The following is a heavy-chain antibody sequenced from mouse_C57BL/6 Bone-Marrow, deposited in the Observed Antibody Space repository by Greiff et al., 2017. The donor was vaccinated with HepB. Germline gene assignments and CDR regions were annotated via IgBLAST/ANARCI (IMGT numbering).Heavy chain of an antibody. CDR2: INPGSGGT. Sequence: QVQLQQSGAELVRPGTSVKVSCKASGYAFTNYLIEWVKQRPGQGLEWIGVINPGSGGTNYNEKFKGKATLTADKSSSTAYMQLSSLTSEDSAVYFCARCYSNYDYYAMDYWGQGTSVTVSS. J-gene: IGHJ4*01. CDR3: ARCYSNYDYYAMDY. CDR1: GYAFTNYL. D-gene: IGHD2-5*01. V-gene: IGHV1-54*01.